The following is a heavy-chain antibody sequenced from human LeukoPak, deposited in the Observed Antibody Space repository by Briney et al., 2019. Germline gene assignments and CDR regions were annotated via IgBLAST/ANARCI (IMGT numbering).Heavy chain of an antibody. V-gene: IGHV4-59*12. Sequence: SETLSLTCTVSGGSISSYYWSWIRQPPGKGLEWIGYIYYSGSTNYNPSLKSRVTISVDTSKNQFSLKLSSVTAADTAVYYCARGLRFTSTKYGMDVWGQGTTVTVSS. J-gene: IGHJ6*02. CDR3: ARGLRFTSTKYGMDV. D-gene: IGHD3-3*01. CDR2: IYYSGST. CDR1: GGSISSYY.